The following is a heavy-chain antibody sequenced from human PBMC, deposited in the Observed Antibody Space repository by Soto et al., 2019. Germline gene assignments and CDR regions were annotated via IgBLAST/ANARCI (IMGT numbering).Heavy chain of an antibody. D-gene: IGHD3-3*01. Sequence: PSETLSLTCTVSGGSISSGDYYWSWIRQPPGKGLEWIGYIFDSGTTFYNPSLKSRPTISMDTSKNQFSLKLRSVTAADTAVYYCARTTPEWLVNFDYWGQGTLVTVSS. CDR1: GGSISSGDYY. J-gene: IGHJ4*02. CDR2: IFDSGTT. CDR3: ARTTPEWLVNFDY. V-gene: IGHV4-30-4*01.